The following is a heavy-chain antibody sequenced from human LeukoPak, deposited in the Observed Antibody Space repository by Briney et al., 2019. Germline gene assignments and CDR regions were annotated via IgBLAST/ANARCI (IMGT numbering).Heavy chain of an antibody. Sequence: SETLSLTCTVSGGSISSSSYYWGWIRQPPGKGLEWIGSVYYSGSTNYNPSLKSRVTISVDTSKNQFSLKLSSVTAADTAVYYCARDSMYGDGYNYFDYWGQGTLVTVSS. J-gene: IGHJ4*02. CDR3: ARDSMYGDGYNYFDY. CDR2: VYYSGST. V-gene: IGHV4-39*07. CDR1: GGSISSSSYY. D-gene: IGHD5-24*01.